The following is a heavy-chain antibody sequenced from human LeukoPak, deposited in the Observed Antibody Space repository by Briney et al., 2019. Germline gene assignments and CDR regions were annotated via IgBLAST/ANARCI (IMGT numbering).Heavy chain of an antibody. CDR3: ARGRQYYGSGSSFDY. Sequence: PGGSLRLSCAASGFTFDDYGMNWVRQAPGKGLEWVSGINWNGGSTAYADSVKGRFTISRDNGKNSLYLQMNSLRAEDTAVYYCARGRQYYGSGSSFDYWGQGTLVTVSS. D-gene: IGHD3-10*01. CDR2: INWNGGST. J-gene: IGHJ4*02. CDR1: GFTFDDYG. V-gene: IGHV3-20*04.